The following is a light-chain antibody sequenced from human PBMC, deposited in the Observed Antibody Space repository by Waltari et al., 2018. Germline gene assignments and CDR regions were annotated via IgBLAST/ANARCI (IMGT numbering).Light chain of an antibody. CDR2: KDT. V-gene: IGLV3-25*03. J-gene: IGLJ1*01. CDR1: AFPSQL. Sequence: SYELTQPPSVSVSPGQTARITCSGDAFPSQLAYWYQQKPGQAPVLVISKDTERPSGIPERFSGSSSGTTVTLTISGVQAEDEADYYCLSADSSGPYLYVFGTGTTVTVL. CDR3: LSADSSGPYLYV.